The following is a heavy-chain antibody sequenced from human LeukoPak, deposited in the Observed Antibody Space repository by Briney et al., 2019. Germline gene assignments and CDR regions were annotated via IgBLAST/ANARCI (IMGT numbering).Heavy chain of an antibody. CDR1: GGSISNYS. V-gene: IGHV4-30-2*01. J-gene: IGHJ4*02. CDR3: ARASRGDYEILYYFDY. Sequence: PSETLSLTCTVSGGSISNYSWSWIRQPPGKGLEWIGYIYHSGSTYYNPSPKSRVTISVDRSKNQFSLKLSSVTAADTAVYYCARASRGDYEILYYFDYWGQGTLVTVSS. D-gene: IGHD4-17*01. CDR2: IYHSGST.